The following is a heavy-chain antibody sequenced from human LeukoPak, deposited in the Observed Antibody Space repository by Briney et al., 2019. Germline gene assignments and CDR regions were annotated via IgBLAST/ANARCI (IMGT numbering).Heavy chain of an antibody. J-gene: IGHJ5*02. Sequence: ASVKVSCKASGYSFTSYYMHWVRQAPGQGLEWMGMINPSGGSTTYAQKFQGRVTMTSDTSTRTVYMELSSLRSEDTAMYYCARDPTVITSSRITVFGVAKGPHNWFAPWGQGTLVTVSS. CDR1: GYSFTSYY. V-gene: IGHV1-46*01. CDR2: INPSGGST. D-gene: IGHD3-3*01. CDR3: ARDPTVITSSRITVFGVAKGPHNWFAP.